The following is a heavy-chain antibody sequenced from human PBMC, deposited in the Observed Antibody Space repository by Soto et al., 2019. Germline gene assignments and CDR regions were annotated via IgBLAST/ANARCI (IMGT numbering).Heavy chain of an antibody. Sequence: GGSLRLSCAASGFTFSSYWMSWVRQAPGKGLEWVANIKQDGSEKYYVDSVKGRFTISRDNAKNSLYLQMNSLRAEDTAVYYCARDSLGVVTTNYYYYYMDVWGKGTTVTVSS. V-gene: IGHV3-7*01. D-gene: IGHD4-4*01. J-gene: IGHJ6*03. CDR3: ARDSLGVVTTNYYYYYMDV. CDR1: GFTFSSYW. CDR2: IKQDGSEK.